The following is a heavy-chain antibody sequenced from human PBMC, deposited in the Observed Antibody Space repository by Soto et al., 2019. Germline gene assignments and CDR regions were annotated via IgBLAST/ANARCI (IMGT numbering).Heavy chain of an antibody. CDR2: VKSKVDGGTA. CDR3: NSYPDFGGGHIPL. D-gene: IGHD3-3*01. J-gene: IGHJ4*02. Sequence: EVQLVESGGGLVQPGGSLRLSCAASGFSITNTWMHWVRQAPGKGLEWVGRVKSKVDGGTADYAAPVKGRFTVSRDDSKNTQYLQMNSLKMEDTAVYYCNSYPDFGGGHIPLWGQGTLVTVSS. CDR1: GFSITNTW. V-gene: IGHV3-15*07.